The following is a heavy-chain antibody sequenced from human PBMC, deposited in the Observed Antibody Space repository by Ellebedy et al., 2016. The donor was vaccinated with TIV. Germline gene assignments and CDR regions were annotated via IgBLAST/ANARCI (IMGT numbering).Heavy chain of an antibody. Sequence: SETLSLTXTVSGGSISSYYWSWIRQPPGKGLEWIGYIYYSGSTNYSPSLKSRVTISVDTSKNQFSLKLSSVTAADTAVYYCARVTTVTKGWYFDLWGRGTLVTVSS. CDR3: ARVTTVTKGWYFDL. V-gene: IGHV4-59*01. J-gene: IGHJ2*01. CDR2: IYYSGST. D-gene: IGHD4-17*01. CDR1: GGSISSYY.